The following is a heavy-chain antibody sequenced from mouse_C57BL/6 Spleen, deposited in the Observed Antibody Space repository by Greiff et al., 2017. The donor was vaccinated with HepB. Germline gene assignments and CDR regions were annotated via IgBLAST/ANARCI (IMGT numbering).Heavy chain of an antibody. Sequence: QVQLQQSGPGLVAPSQILSITCTVSGFSLTSYGVHWVRQPPGKGLEWLVVIWSDGSTTYNSALKSRLSISKDNSKSQVFLKMNSLQTDDTAMYYCARHDGYYPNYYAMDYWGQGTSVTVSS. CDR3: ARHDGYYPNYYAMDY. CDR1: GFSLTSYG. D-gene: IGHD2-3*01. J-gene: IGHJ4*01. V-gene: IGHV2-6-1*01. CDR2: IWSDGST.